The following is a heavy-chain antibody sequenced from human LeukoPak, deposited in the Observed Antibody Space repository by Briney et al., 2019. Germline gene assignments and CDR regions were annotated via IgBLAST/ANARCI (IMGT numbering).Heavy chain of an antibody. J-gene: IGHJ4*02. Sequence: GGSLRLSCAASGFTFSSYWMSWVRQAPGKGLEWVANIKQDGSDNFNVDSVKGRFTVFRDNAKNSLYLQMNSLRDEDTAMFYCARVGDGYSVNYFDYWGQGTLVTVSS. D-gene: IGHD5-24*01. CDR2: IKQDGSDN. CDR3: ARVGDGYSVNYFDY. CDR1: GFTFSSYW. V-gene: IGHV3-7*02.